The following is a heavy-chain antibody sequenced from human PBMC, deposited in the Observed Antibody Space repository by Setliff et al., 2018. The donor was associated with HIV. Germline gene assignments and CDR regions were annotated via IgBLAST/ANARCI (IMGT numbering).Heavy chain of an antibody. CDR2: IYHNGIT. D-gene: IGHD3-22*01. CDR1: GYSISSGYY. Sequence: SETLSLTCGVSGYSISSGYYWGWFRQPPGKGLEWIGSIYHNGITYYNPSLKSRVTITVDTSKSQISLKLTSVTAADTAMYHCARVYYFDSSGYYQRGDVFDIWGQGTMVTVSS. J-gene: IGHJ3*02. CDR3: ARVYYFDSSGYYQRGDVFDI. V-gene: IGHV4-38-2*01.